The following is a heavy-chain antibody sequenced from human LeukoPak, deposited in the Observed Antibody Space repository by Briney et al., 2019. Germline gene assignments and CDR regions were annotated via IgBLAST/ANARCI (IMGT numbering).Heavy chain of an antibody. D-gene: IGHD6-19*01. CDR1: GFTFRSYG. Sequence: GRSLRLSCAASGFTFRSYGMHWVRQAPGKGLEWVAVISYDGSNKYYADSVKGRFTISRDNSKNTLYLQMNSLRAEDTAVYYCAKISSGWYGDYWGQGTLVTVSS. J-gene: IGHJ4*02. CDR3: AKISSGWYGDY. CDR2: ISYDGSNK. V-gene: IGHV3-30*18.